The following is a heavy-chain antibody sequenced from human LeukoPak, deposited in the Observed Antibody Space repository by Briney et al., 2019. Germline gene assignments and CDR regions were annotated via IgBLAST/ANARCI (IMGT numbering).Heavy chain of an antibody. CDR2: IYTSGST. CDR3: ARGTTVTPYYYYYGMDV. CDR1: RGSISSYY. D-gene: IGHD4-17*01. J-gene: IGHJ6*02. Sequence: SETLSLTSTVSRGSISSYYWSWIRQPAGKGLEWNGRIYTSGSTNYNPSLKSRVTMSVDTSKNQFSLKLGSVTAADTAVYYCARGTTVTPYYYYYGMDVWGQGTTVAVSS. V-gene: IGHV4-4*07.